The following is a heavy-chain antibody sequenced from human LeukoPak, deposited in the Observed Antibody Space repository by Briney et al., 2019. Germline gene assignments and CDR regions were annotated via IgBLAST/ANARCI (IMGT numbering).Heavy chain of an antibody. V-gene: IGHV3-33*01. D-gene: IGHD3-22*01. CDR3: AREYYYDSSGSYAGGFDP. CDR2: IRFDESDK. CDR1: GFTFSNYG. Sequence: GGSLRLSCAASGFTFSNYGMHWVRQAPGKGLEWMAHIRFDESDKYYADSVKGRFTISRDNSKNTLYLQMNSLRADDTAVYYCAREYYYDSSGSYAGGFDPWGQGTLVTVSS. J-gene: IGHJ5*02.